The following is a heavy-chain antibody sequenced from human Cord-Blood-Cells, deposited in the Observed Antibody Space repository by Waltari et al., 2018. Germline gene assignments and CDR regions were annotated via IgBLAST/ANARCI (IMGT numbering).Heavy chain of an antibody. CDR2: IYHSGST. V-gene: IGHV4-38-2*01. CDR3: ALGVIDAANSYYFDY. J-gene: IGHJ4*02. CDR1: GYSISSGYY. D-gene: IGHD1-7*01. Sequence: QVQLQESGPGLVKPSATLSLTCAVPGYSISSGYYWGWIRQPPGKGLEWIGSIYHSGSTYYNPSLKSRVTISVDTSKNQFSLKLSSVTAADTAVYYCALGVIDAANSYYFDYWGQGTLVTVSS.